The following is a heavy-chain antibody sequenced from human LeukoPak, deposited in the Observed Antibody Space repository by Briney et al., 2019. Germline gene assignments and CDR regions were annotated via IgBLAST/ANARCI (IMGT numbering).Heavy chain of an antibody. Sequence: GGSLRLSCAASGFTFSDYYMSWIRQAPGKGLEWVSYISSSGSTIYYADSVKGRFTISRDNAKNSLYLQMNSLRAEDTALYYCAKDSSSQMYYFDYWGQGTLVTVSS. CDR2: ISSSGSTI. CDR1: GFTFSDYY. CDR3: AKDSSSQMYYFDY. J-gene: IGHJ4*02. V-gene: IGHV3-11*01. D-gene: IGHD6-13*01.